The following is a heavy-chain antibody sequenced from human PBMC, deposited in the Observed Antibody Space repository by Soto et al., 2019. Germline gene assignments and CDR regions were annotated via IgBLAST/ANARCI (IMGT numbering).Heavy chain of an antibody. Sequence: SETLSLTCAVYGGSFSGYYWSWIRQPPGKGLEWIGEINHSGSTNYNPSLKSRVTISVDTSKNQFSLKLSSVTAADTAVYYCARTTAVPNTLRSRYFFDYWGQGTLVTVSS. CDR2: INHSGST. D-gene: IGHD4-17*01. CDR3: ARTTAVPNTLRSRYFFDY. J-gene: IGHJ4*02. V-gene: IGHV4-34*01. CDR1: GGSFSGYY.